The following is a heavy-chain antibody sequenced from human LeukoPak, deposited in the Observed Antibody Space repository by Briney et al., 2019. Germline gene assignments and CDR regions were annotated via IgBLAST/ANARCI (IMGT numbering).Heavy chain of an antibody. CDR3: ARAASDYDFVY. CDR2: IYYSGST. V-gene: IGHV4-31*03. Sequence: SETLSLTCTVSGGSISSGGYYWSWIRQHPGKGLEWIGYIYYSGSTYYNPSLRSRVSISVDTSKNQFSLKLSSVTAADTAVYYCARAASDYDFVYWGQGTLVTVSS. D-gene: IGHD5-12*01. CDR1: GGSISSGGYY. J-gene: IGHJ4*02.